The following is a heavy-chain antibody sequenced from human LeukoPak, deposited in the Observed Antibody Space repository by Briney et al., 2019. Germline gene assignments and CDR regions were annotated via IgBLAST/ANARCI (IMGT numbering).Heavy chain of an antibody. V-gene: IGHV3-33*01. CDR3: ASFLGGFSSFH. CDR2: IWSDGSFK. J-gene: IGHJ4*02. CDR1: GFTFSSYG. D-gene: IGHD2-15*01. Sequence: GRSLRLSCAASGFTFSSYGMHWVRQAPGKGLELVAVIWSDGSFKYYPDSVKGRFTISRDNSRDTLYLHMNSLRAEDTGVYYCASFLGGFSSFHWGQGTLVAVSS.